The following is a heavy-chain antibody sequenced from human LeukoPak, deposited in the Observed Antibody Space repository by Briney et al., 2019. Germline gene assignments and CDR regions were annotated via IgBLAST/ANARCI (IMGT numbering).Heavy chain of an antibody. V-gene: IGHV3-74*03. CDR1: GFSFRSYF. CDR3: VAYNWNYPDY. D-gene: IGHD1-7*01. J-gene: IGHJ4*02. Sequence: GGSLRLSCGASGFSFRSYFMYWVRQAPGKGLVWVSRINTDGRDTEYADPVKGRFTISRDNAKNTLYMQMNSLREEDTAVYYCVAYNWNYPDYWGQGTPVTVSS. CDR2: INTDGRDT.